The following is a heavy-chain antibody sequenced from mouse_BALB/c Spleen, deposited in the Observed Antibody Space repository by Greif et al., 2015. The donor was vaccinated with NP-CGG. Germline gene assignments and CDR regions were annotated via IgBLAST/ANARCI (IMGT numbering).Heavy chain of an antibody. J-gene: IGHJ4*01. D-gene: IGHD2-14*01. CDR1: GYTFTDYA. V-gene: IGHV1-67*01. CDR2: ISTYYNNT. CDR3: ASKGRYDTMDY. Sequence: VQLQQSGPELVRPGVSVKISCKGSGYTFTDYAMHWVKQSHAESLEWIGIISTYYNNTNFNQKFKGKATMTVDKSSSTAYMELARVTSEDSAIYYCASKGRYDTMDYWGQGTSVTVSS.